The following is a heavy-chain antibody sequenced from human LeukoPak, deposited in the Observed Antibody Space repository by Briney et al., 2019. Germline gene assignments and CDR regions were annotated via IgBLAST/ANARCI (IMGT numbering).Heavy chain of an antibody. CDR3: AREGNSGYANYYYYYMDV. J-gene: IGHJ6*03. Sequence: SETLSLTCTVSGGSISNNYWSWIRQPPGKGLEWIGYIYYKGNTDYNPSLKSRVTISVDRSKNQFSLKLSSVTAADTAVYYCAREGNSGYANYYYYYMDVWGKGTTVTVSS. CDR2: IYYKGNT. CDR1: GGSISNNY. V-gene: IGHV4-59*12. D-gene: IGHD5-12*01.